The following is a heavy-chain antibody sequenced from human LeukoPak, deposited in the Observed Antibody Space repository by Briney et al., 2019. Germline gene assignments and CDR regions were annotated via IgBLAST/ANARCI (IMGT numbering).Heavy chain of an antibody. J-gene: IGHJ4*02. CDR1: GFTFSNAW. V-gene: IGHV3-15*01. CDR2: IKSKTDGGTT. CDR3: TTDIIGQLLDFDY. D-gene: IGHD5-18*01. Sequence: GGSLRLSCAASGFTFSNAWMSWVRQAPGKGLEWVGRIKSKTDGGTTDYAAPVKGRFTISRDDSKNTLYLQMNSLKTEDTAVYYCTTDIIGQLLDFDYWGQGTLVTVSS.